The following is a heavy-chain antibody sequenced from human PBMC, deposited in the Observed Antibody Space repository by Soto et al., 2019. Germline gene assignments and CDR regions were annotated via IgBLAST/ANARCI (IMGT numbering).Heavy chain of an antibody. V-gene: IGHV3-7*05. CDR3: ASARNHYDSSGYYPY. CDR2: IKQDGSEK. D-gene: IGHD3-22*01. CDR1: GFTFSSYW. J-gene: IGHJ4*02. Sequence: EVQLVESGGGLVQPGGSLRLSCAASGFTFSSYWMSWVRQAPGKGLEWVANIKQDGSEKYYVDSVKGRFTISRDNAKNSLYLQMNSLRAEDTAVYYCASARNHYDSSGYYPYWGQGTLVTVSS.